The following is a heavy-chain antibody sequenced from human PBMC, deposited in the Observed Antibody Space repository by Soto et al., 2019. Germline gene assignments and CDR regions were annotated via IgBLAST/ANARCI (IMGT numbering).Heavy chain of an antibody. J-gene: IGHJ6*02. Sequence: GSLRLSYEASGWKFSDYYMSWIRQATGKGLEGVSYISSSSSYTNYADAVKGRFTISRDNAKTSLYLQMNSLRAEDTAVYYCARVGPPSDVWGQGTTVTVSS. CDR2: ISSSSSYT. CDR1: GWKFSDYY. V-gene: IGHV3-11*05. CDR3: ARVGPPSDV.